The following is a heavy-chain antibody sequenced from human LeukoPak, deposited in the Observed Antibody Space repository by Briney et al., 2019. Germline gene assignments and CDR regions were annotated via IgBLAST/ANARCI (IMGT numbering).Heavy chain of an antibody. V-gene: IGHV4-61*02. Sequence: PSETLSLTCIVSGGSISSGSYYWSWIRQPAGKGLEWIGRIYTSGSTNYNPSLKSRVTISVDTSKNQFSLKLSSVTAADTAVYYCAREYYYDSTGYYFPNWFDPWGQGTLVTVSS. CDR3: AREYYYDSTGYYFPNWFDP. J-gene: IGHJ5*02. D-gene: IGHD3-22*01. CDR2: IYTSGST. CDR1: GGSISSGSYY.